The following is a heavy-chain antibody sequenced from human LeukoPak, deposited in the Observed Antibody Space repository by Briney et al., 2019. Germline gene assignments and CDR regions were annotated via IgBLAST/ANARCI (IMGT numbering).Heavy chain of an antibody. CDR1: GFSFSTYG. J-gene: IGHJ4*02. CDR3: TRVNPTVTSSFDY. Sequence: PGGSLRLSCAASGFSFSTYGMHWVRQAPGKGLEWVGFIRSKAYGGTTEYAASVKGRFTISRDDSKSIAYLQMNSPKTEDTAVYYCTRVNPTVTSSFDYWGQGTLVTVSS. V-gene: IGHV3-49*04. D-gene: IGHD4-17*01. CDR2: IRSKAYGGTT.